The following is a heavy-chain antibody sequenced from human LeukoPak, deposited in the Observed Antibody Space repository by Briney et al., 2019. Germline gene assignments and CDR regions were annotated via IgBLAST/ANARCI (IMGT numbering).Heavy chain of an antibody. CDR3: ARRYYDSSGVDY. CDR2: IYYSGST. Sequence: SETLSLTCTVSGGSISSSSYYWAWIRQPPGKGLEWIGTIYYSGSTYYNPSLTRRVTISVDTSKNQFSLKLSSVTAADTAVYYCARRYYDSSGVDYWGQGTLVTVSS. D-gene: IGHD3-22*01. J-gene: IGHJ4*02. V-gene: IGHV4-39*01. CDR1: GGSISSSSYY.